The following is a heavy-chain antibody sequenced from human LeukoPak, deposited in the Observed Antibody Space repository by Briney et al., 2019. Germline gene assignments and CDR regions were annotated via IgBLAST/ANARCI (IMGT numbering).Heavy chain of an antibody. V-gene: IGHV3-48*02. CDR1: GFTLSSYT. D-gene: IGHD2-15*01. Sequence: GGPLRLSCAASGFTLSSYTMNWVRRAPGKGLEWVSYISRGSSTIYYADSVKGRFTISRDNAKNSLYLQMNSLRDEDTAVYYCARDLGGPNDYWGQGTLVTVSS. J-gene: IGHJ4*02. CDR3: ARDLGGPNDY. CDR2: ISRGSSTI.